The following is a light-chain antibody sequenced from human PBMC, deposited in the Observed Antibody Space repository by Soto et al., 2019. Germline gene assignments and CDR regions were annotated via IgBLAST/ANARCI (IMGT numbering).Light chain of an antibody. CDR2: AAS. V-gene: IGKV1-9*01. CDR3: QQLNSYPL. Sequence: IQLTQSLSSLSASVGDRVTITCRASQGISSYLAWYQQKPGKAPKLLIYAASTLQSGVPSRFSGSGSGTDFTLTISSLQREDFATYYCQQLNSYPLFGPGTKVDIK. CDR1: QGISSY. J-gene: IGKJ3*01.